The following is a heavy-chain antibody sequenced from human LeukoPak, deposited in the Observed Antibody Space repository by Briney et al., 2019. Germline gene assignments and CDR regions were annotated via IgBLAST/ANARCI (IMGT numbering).Heavy chain of an antibody. Sequence: GSLRLSCAASGFTFSSYAMHWVRQAPGKGLEWVAVISYDGSNKYYADSVKGRFTISRDNSKNTLYLQMNSLRAEDTAVYYCARDRGGSYPHFDYWGQGTLVTVSS. CDR3: ARDRGGSYPHFDY. D-gene: IGHD1-26*01. V-gene: IGHV3-30-3*01. J-gene: IGHJ4*02. CDR1: GFTFSSYA. CDR2: ISYDGSNK.